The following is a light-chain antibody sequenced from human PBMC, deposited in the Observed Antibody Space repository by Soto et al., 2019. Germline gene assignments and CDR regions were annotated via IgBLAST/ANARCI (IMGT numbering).Light chain of an antibody. CDR3: QQFSTSPIMYT. CDR1: QSVSSNY. V-gene: IGKV3-20*01. Sequence: EIVLKQSPGTLSLSPGERATLSCRASQSVSSNYLAWYQQKPGQAPRLLIYGASTRATGIPERFSGSASGTDFSLTISRLEPEDFAVYYCQQFSTSPIMYTFAQGTKLEIK. J-gene: IGKJ2*01. CDR2: GAS.